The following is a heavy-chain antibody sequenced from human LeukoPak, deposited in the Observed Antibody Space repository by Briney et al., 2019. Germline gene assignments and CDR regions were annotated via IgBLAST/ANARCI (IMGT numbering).Heavy chain of an antibody. V-gene: IGHV3-66*01. CDR3: ARVRRGYSYGYVDY. J-gene: IGHJ4*02. CDR1: GFTVSSNY. CDR2: IYSGGST. Sequence: GGSLRLSCAASGFTVSSNYMSWVRQAPGKGLEWVSVIYSGGSTYYAGSVKGRFTISRDNSKNTLYLQMNSLRAEDTAVYYCARVRRGYSYGYVDYWGQGILVTVSS. D-gene: IGHD5-18*01.